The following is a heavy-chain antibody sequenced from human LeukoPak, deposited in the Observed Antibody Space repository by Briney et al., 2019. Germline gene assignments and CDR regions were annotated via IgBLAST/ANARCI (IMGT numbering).Heavy chain of an antibody. CDR3: ATSSPPEYYDILTGFSPLHAFDI. V-gene: IGHV3-9*01. J-gene: IGHJ3*02. D-gene: IGHD3-9*01. Sequence: GGSLRLSCAASGFTFDDYAMHWVRQAPGKGLEWVSGISWNSGSIGYADSVKGRFTISRDNAKNSLYLQMNSLRAEDTALYYCATSSPPEYYDILTGFSPLHAFDIWGQGTMVTVSS. CDR1: GFTFDDYA. CDR2: ISWNSGSI.